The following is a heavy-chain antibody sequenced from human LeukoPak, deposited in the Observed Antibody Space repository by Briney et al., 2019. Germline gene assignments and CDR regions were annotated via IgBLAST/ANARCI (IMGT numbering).Heavy chain of an antibody. CDR3: ARDSPIWFGELVDAFDI. CDR2: INPNSGGT. V-gene: IGHV1-2*02. J-gene: IGHJ3*02. D-gene: IGHD3-10*01. Sequence: GASVKVSCKASGYTFTGYYMHWVRQAPGQGLEWMGWINPNSGGTNYAQKFQGRVTMTRDTSISTAYMELSRLRSDDTAVYYCARDSPIWFGELVDAFDIWGQGTMVTVSS. CDR1: GYTFTGYY.